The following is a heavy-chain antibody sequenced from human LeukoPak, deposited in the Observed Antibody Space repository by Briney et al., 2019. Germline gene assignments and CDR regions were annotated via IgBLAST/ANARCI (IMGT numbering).Heavy chain of an antibody. V-gene: IGHV3-7*01. CDR3: ARDIITRNDFWSGIGWDYYYMDV. CDR2: IKQDGSEK. D-gene: IGHD3-3*01. CDR1: GFTFSNNW. J-gene: IGHJ6*03. Sequence: GRSLRLSCAASGFTFSNNWMTWVRQAPGKGLEWVANIKQDGSEKYYVDSVKGRFTISRDNAKNSLYLQMNSLRAEDTAVYYCARDIITRNDFWSGIGWDYYYMDVWGKGTTVTVSS.